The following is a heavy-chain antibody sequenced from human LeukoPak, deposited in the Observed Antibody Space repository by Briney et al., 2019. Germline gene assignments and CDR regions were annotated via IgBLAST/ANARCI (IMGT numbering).Heavy chain of an antibody. CDR3: AREGYSNTLSYYANFDH. D-gene: IGHD3-10*01. CDR2: IYKSGSP. V-gene: IGHV4-4*02. CDR1: GASISDTHW. Sequence: SETLSLTCAVSGASISDTHWWSWVRQPPGKGLEWIGEIYKSGSPNYNPSLRSRVAISEDKFKNQFLLKLTSVTAADTAVYYCAREGYSNTLSYYANFDHWGQGTLVTVSS. J-gene: IGHJ4*02.